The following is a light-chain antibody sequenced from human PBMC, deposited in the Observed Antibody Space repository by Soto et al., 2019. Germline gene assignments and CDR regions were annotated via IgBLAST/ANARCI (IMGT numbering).Light chain of an antibody. J-gene: IGKJ1*01. CDR1: QTIHRF. CDR2: DAS. Sequence: DVQMTQSPSTLSASVGDRVTITCRASQTIHRFLAWYQQKPGKAPKLLIYDASNLEGGVPSRFSGSGSGTEFTLTVSSLQPDDFATFYCQQFHSFPWTFGQGTKVEIK. CDR3: QQFHSFPWT. V-gene: IGKV1-5*01.